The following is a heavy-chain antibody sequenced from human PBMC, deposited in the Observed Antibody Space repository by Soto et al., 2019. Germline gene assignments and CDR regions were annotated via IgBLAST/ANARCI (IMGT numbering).Heavy chain of an antibody. V-gene: IGHV3-64*01. Sequence: VQPGGSLRLSCVASGFTFSSYDMHWVRQAPGKGLEYVSSISSNGGTTYYGNSVKGRFTISRDNSKNTLYLQMGSLRAEDMAVYYCVRRVSGNYDYWGQGTVVTVSS. J-gene: IGHJ4*02. CDR1: GFTFSSYD. CDR2: ISSNGGTT. D-gene: IGHD1-7*01. CDR3: VRRVSGNYDY.